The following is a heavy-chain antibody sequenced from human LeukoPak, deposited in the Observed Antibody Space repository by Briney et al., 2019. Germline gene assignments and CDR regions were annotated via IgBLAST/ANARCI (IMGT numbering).Heavy chain of an antibody. CDR3: ATQRITGMTGYDS. CDR1: GDSVSSNRAA. D-gene: IGHD1-20*01. Sequence: SLTLSLTCAISGDSVSSNRAAWNWIRQSPSRGLEWLGRTYYRSKWYNEYALSVKSRITINADTSQNQFSLQLNSVTPEDTAVYYCATQRITGMTGYDSWGQGTLVTVS. V-gene: IGHV6-1*01. CDR2: TYYRSKWYN. J-gene: IGHJ5*01.